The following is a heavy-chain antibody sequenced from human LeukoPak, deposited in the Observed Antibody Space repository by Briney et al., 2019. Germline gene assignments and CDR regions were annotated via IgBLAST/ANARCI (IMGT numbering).Heavy chain of an antibody. V-gene: IGHV3-21*01. D-gene: IGHD5-24*01. CDR3: ARGGRWLQLQGHLGS. J-gene: IGHJ5*02. CDR2: ISSSSSYI. Sequence: GGSLRLSCAASGFTFSSYSMNWVRQAPGKGLEWVSSISSSSSYIYYADSVKGRFTISRDNAKNSLYLQMNSLRAEDTAVYYCARGGRWLQLQGHLGSWGQGTLVTVSS. CDR1: GFTFSSYS.